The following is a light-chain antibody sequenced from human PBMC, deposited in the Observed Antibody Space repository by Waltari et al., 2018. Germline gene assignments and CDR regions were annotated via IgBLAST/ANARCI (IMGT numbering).Light chain of an antibody. V-gene: IGKV3-11*01. CDR2: DAS. CDR1: PSVSSY. Sequence: EIVLTQSPATLSLSPGERATLSCRASPSVSSYLAWYQQKPGQDPRLLIYDASHRATCLPARVSGSGAGTDFTLTISSLEPEDFAVYYCQQRSNSWTFGQGTKVEIK. J-gene: IGKJ1*01. CDR3: QQRSNSWT.